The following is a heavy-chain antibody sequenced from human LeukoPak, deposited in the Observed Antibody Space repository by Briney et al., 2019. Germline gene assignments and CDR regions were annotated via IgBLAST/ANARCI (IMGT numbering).Heavy chain of an antibody. D-gene: IGHD3-22*01. CDR3: ARGPFYRSSGYYYVVDP. J-gene: IGHJ5*02. V-gene: IGHV1-8*03. CDR2: MNPNSGNT. CDR1: GYTFTSYD. Sequence: ASVKVSCKASGYTFTSYDINWVRQATGQGLEWMGWMNPNSGNTGYAQKFQGRVTITTNTSISTAYMELSSLRSEDTAVYYCARGPFYRSSGYYYVVDPWGQGTLVTVSS.